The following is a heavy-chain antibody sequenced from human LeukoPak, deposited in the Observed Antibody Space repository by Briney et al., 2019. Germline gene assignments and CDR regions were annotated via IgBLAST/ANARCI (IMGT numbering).Heavy chain of an antibody. CDR2: INPNSGGT. D-gene: IGHD6-19*01. V-gene: IGHV1-2*02. CDR1: GYTFTGYY. CDR3: APNSGYSSGWFTG. Sequence: ASVKVSCKASGYTFTGYYMHWVRQAPGQGLEWMGWINPNSGGTNYAQKFQGRVAMTSDTSITTAYMELERLTSDDTAVYYCAPNSGYSSGWFTGWGQGTLVTVSS. J-gene: IGHJ4*02.